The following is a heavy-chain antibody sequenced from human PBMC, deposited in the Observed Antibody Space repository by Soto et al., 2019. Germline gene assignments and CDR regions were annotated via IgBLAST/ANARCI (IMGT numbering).Heavy chain of an antibody. CDR3: ARGGAGAPNYFDY. CDR2: IWYDGSNK. CDR1: GFTVSSYG. D-gene: IGHD6-19*01. V-gene: IGHV3-33*01. Sequence: ESGGGVVQPGRSLILSCAASGFTVSSYGLHWVLQAPGKGLEWVAVIWYDGSNKYYADSVKGRFTISRNNAKNTLYLQMNSLSAEDTAVYYCARGGAGAPNYFDYWGQGTLVTVSS. J-gene: IGHJ4*02.